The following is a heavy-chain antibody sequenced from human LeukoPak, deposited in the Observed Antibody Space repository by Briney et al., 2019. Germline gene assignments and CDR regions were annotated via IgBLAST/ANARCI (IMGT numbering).Heavy chain of an antibody. CDR3: ARGMITKILVVDPFDY. CDR2: IYYSGNV. J-gene: IGHJ4*02. V-gene: IGHV4-39*02. CDR1: GGSISSSNHY. Sequence: PSETLSLTCVVSGGSISSSNHYWGWVRQPPGKGLEWIADIYYSGNVYYNPSLKSRVTISVDTSENHLSLQLSSATAADTAVYYCARGMITKILVVDPFDYWGQGHLVTVSS. D-gene: IGHD3-16*01.